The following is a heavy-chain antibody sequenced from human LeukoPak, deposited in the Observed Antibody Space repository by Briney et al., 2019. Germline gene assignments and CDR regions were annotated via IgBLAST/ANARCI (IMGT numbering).Heavy chain of an antibody. CDR3: ARANTYYYDSSGYYYGNDY. CDR1: GGSVSGGSYY. D-gene: IGHD3-22*01. J-gene: IGHJ4*02. CDR2: IYYSGST. V-gene: IGHV4-61*01. Sequence: SETLSLTCTVSGGSVSGGSYYWSWIRQPPGKGLEWIGYIYYSGSTNYNPSLKSRVTISVDTSKNQFSLKLSSVTAADTAVYYCARANTYYYDSSGYYYGNDYWGQGTLVTVSS.